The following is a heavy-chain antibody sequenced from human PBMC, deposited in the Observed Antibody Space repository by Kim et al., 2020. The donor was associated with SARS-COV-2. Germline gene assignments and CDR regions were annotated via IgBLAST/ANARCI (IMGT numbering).Heavy chain of an antibody. J-gene: IGHJ4*02. CDR1: GFTFSSYA. D-gene: IGHD5-12*01. CDR3: ARDLSDTEYSGYDSL. Sequence: GGSMRLSCAASGFTFSSYAMHWVRQAPGKGLEWVAVISYDGSNKYYADSVKGRFTISRDNSKNTLYLQMNSLRAEDTAVYYCARDLSDTEYSGYDSLWGQGTLVTVSS. V-gene: IGHV3-30-3*01. CDR2: ISYDGSNK.